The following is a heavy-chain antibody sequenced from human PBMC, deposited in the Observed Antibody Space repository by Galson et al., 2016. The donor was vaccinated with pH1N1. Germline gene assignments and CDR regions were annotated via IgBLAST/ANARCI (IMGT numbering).Heavy chain of an antibody. D-gene: IGHD6-13*01. J-gene: IGHJ4*02. Sequence: SLRLSCAASGFTFNKYGMHWVRQAPGKGLEWVAVISYDGSNKYYADSVKGRFTISRDDSKNMLYLQVNSLRAEDTAVYYCAKVVRGSSWPSFDYWGQGTLVTVSS. CDR2: ISYDGSNK. CDR3: AKVVRGSSWPSFDY. V-gene: IGHV3-30*18. CDR1: GFTFNKYG.